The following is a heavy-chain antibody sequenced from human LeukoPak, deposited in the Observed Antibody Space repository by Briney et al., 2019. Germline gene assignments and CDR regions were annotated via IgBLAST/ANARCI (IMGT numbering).Heavy chain of an antibody. CDR3: SRSAYYDGSGNYYDY. CDR1: GFSFSSYA. D-gene: IGHD3-22*01. CDR2: ITGSGDRT. V-gene: IGHV3-23*01. J-gene: IGHJ4*02. Sequence: QPGGSLRLSCAASGFSFSSYAMTWVRQAPGKGLEWVSVITGSGDRTYYADSVKGRFTISRDNSKNTLYLQMDGLRAEDTAVYYCSRSAYYDGSGNYYDYWGQGTLVTVSS.